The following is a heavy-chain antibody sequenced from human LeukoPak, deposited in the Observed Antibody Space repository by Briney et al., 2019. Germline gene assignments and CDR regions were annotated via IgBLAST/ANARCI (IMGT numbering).Heavy chain of an antibody. J-gene: IGHJ5*02. CDR2: INHSGST. Sequence: PSETLSLTCAVYGGSFSGYYWSWIRQPPGKGLEWIGEINHSGSTNHNPSLKSRVTISVDTSKNQFSLKLSSVTAADTAVYYCARGRVFRSGSYYKNWFDPWGQGTLVTVSS. D-gene: IGHD3-10*01. V-gene: IGHV4-34*01. CDR1: GGSFSGYY. CDR3: ARGRVFRSGSYYKNWFDP.